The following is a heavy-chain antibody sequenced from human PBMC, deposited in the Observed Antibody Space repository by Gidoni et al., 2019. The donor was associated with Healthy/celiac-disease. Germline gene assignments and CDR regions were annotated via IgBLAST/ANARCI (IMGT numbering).Heavy chain of an antibody. V-gene: IGHV4-4*02. CDR2: LYHSGDT. Sequence: QVQLQDPGSGLVNPSGTLSLTCAASGGVFCSTNWWSWVRQPPGKGLEWIGELYHSGDTNDNPYIKSRVTRSVDKAKKQFSLKLSSVTAADTAVYYCARDRTAQGPTGSGILYWGQGTLVNVSS. CDR3: ARDRTAQGPTGSGILY. D-gene: IGHD3-10*01. CDR1: GGVFCSTNW. J-gene: IGHJ4*02.